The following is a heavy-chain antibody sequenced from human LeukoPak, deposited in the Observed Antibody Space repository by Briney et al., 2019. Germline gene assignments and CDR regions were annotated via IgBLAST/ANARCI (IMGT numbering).Heavy chain of an antibody. V-gene: IGHV4-34*01. CDR1: GGSFSGYY. J-gene: IGHJ4*02. CDR2: INHSGST. CDR3: ARGLVGATAGY. Sequence: SETLSLTCAVYGGSFSGYYWSWIRQPPGKGLEWIGEINHSGSTNYNPSLKSRVTISVDTSKNQFSPKLSSVTAADTAVYYCARGLVGATAGYWGQGTLVTVSS. D-gene: IGHD1-26*01.